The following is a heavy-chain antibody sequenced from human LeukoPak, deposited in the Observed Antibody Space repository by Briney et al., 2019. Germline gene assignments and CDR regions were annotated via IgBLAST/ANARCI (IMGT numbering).Heavy chain of an antibody. CDR2: INNDGSIT. CDR1: GFIFSRYW. V-gene: IGHV3-74*01. J-gene: IGHJ4*02. D-gene: IGHD3-10*01. CDR3: ARGASVLGAIDN. Sequence: GRSLRLSCAASGFIFSRYWMHWVRQAPSKELVWVSRINNDGSITNNADCVKGRFTISRDNAKDMLYLQMDSLRVDDTSIYYCARGASVLGAIDNWGQGTVVAVSS.